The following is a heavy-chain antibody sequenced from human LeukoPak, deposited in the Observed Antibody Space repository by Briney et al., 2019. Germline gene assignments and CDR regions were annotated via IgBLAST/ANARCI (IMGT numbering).Heavy chain of an antibody. J-gene: IGHJ4*02. CDR2: IQYDGSKK. Sequence: GGSLRLSCAASGFTFSSYGMNWVRQAPGKGLEWVAFIQYDGSKKYYADSVKGRFTISRDNSKNTLYLQMNSLRAEDTAVYYCAKQEAYYYGSGSYSEQTTIDYWGQGTLVTVSS. CDR3: AKQEAYYYGSGSYSEQTTIDY. CDR1: GFTFSSYG. D-gene: IGHD3-10*01. V-gene: IGHV3-30*02.